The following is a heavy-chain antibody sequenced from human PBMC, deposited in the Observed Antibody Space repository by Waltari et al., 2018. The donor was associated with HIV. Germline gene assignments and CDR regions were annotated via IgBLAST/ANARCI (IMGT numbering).Heavy chain of an antibody. J-gene: IGHJ6*02. CDR1: GYSISSGYY. V-gene: IGHV4-38-2*02. CDR3: ARIHFRLDYYYGMDV. Sequence: QVQLQESGPGLVKPSETLSLTCTVSGYSISSGYYWGWIRQPPGKGLEWIGSIFHSGSTYYNPSLKSRVTISGDTSKNHFSLRLSSVTAADTAVYYCARIHFRLDYYYGMDVWGQGTTVTVSS. CDR2: IFHSGST.